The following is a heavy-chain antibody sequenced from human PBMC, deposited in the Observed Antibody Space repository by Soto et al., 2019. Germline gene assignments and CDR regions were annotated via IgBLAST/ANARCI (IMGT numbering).Heavy chain of an antibody. D-gene: IGHD6-19*01. J-gene: IGHJ5*02. V-gene: IGHV4-31*02. CDR2: FYSSGSI. CDR3: ARMYSSGSVWFHP. Sequence: PSETLSLTCFVSGYFIGAGGYYWSWIRHHPGKGLEWIGSFYSSGSIIYNPSLRSRVSISGDMSTNQFSMSLTSVTAADTARYYCARMYSSGSVWFHPWGQGTLVTVSS. CDR1: GYFIGAGGYY.